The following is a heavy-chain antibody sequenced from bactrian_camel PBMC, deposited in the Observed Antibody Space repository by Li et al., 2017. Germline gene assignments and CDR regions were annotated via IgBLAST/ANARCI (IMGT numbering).Heavy chain of an antibody. CDR2: VDSEGNT. CDR3: AATRSRACTVQALQTLGVMSWAEY. CDR1: GFGPKVYC. D-gene: IGHD3*01. J-gene: IGHJ4*01. Sequence: QVQLVESGGGLVQPGGSLRLSCVGPGFGPKVYCMGWFRQAPGKEREGVAAVDSEGNTSYVESVKGRFTISQDKDKNTVYLEMNNLKPEDTAMYYCAATRSRACTVQALQTLGVMSWAEYWGQGTQVTVS. V-gene: IGHV3S53*01.